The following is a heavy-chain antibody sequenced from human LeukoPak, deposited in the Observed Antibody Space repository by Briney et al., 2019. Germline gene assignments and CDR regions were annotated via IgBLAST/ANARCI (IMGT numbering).Heavy chain of an antibody. Sequence: PSETLSLTCTVSGGSISSSSYYWGWIRQPPGKGLEWIGSIYYSGSTYYNPSLKSRVTISVDTSKNQFSLKLSSVTAADTAVYYCARSPSPLWDWNSEAYFDYWGQGTLVTVSS. CDR1: GGSISSSSYY. V-gene: IGHV4-39*07. D-gene: IGHD1-7*01. J-gene: IGHJ4*02. CDR3: ARSPSPLWDWNSEAYFDY. CDR2: IYYSGST.